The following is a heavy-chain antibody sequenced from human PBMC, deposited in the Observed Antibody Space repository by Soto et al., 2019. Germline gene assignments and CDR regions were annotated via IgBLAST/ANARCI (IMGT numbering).Heavy chain of an antibody. J-gene: IGHJ4*02. CDR3: AKDRARHDGGYYFDY. V-gene: IGHV3-23*01. CDR2: ISGSGGST. CDR1: GFTFSSYA. Sequence: EVQLLESGGGLVQPGGSLRLSCAASGFTFSSYAMSWVRQAPGKGLEWVSAISGSGGSTYYADSVKGRFTISRDNSQNTLYLQMNSLRAEDTAVYYCAKDRARHDGGYYFDYWGQGTLVTVSS. D-gene: IGHD3-16*01.